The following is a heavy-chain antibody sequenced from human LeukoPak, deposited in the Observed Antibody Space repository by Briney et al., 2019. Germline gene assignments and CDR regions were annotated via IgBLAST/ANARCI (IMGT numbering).Heavy chain of an antibody. CDR1: GFTFGDYG. V-gene: IGHV3-11*01. CDR3: ARDKHRVLFKVVTHPGQGHNWFDP. Sequence: GGSLRLSCSASGFTFGDYGMSWVRQAPGKGLEWVSYISSSGSTIYYADSVKGRFTISRDNAKNSLYLQMNSLRAEDTAVYYCARDKHRVLFKVVTHPGQGHNWFDPWGQGTLVTVSS. CDR2: ISSSGSTI. J-gene: IGHJ5*02. D-gene: IGHD4-23*01.